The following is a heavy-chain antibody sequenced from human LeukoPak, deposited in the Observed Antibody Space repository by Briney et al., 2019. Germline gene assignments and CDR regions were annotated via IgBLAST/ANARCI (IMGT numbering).Heavy chain of an antibody. J-gene: IGHJ4*02. V-gene: IGHV4-59*01. CDR3: ARSHQRGGDSSGYYIATFDY. CDR2: IYYSGST. CDR1: GGSISSYY. Sequence: PSETLSLTCTVSGGSISSYYWSWIRQPPGKGLEWIGYIYYSGSTNYNPSLKSRVTISVDTSKNQFSLKLSSVTAADTAVYYCARSHQRGGDSSGYYIATFDYWGQGTLVTVSS. D-gene: IGHD3-22*01.